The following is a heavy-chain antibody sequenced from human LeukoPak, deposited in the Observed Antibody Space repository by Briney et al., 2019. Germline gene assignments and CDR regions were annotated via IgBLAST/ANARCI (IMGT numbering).Heavy chain of an antibody. J-gene: IGHJ3*02. D-gene: IGHD7-27*01. V-gene: IGHV1-2*02. CDR2: INPNSGGT. Sequence: ASVKVSCEASGYTFTAYYMHWVRQAPGQGLEWMGWINPNSGGTSSAQKFQGRVTMTRGTSISTAYMELSRLRSDDTAVYYCARSSGTGEDAFDIWGQGTMVTVSS. CDR1: GYTFTAYY. CDR3: ARSSGTGEDAFDI.